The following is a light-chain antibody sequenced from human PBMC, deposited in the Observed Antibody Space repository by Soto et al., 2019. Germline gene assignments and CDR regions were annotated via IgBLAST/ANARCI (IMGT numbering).Light chain of an antibody. Sequence: QSALTQPASVSGSPGQSITISCTGTSSDVGGYNYVSWYQQHPDKAPKLMIYLVSNRPSGVSNRFAGSKSGNTASLTISGLQAEDEADYYCSSYTSSGTPDVFGTGTKHTVL. CDR1: SSDVGGYNY. CDR3: SSYTSSGTPDV. J-gene: IGLJ1*01. V-gene: IGLV2-14*01. CDR2: LVS.